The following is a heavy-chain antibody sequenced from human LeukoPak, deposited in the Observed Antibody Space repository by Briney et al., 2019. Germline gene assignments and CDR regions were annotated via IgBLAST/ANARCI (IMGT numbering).Heavy chain of an antibody. V-gene: IGHV1-2*06. Sequence: ASLKVSCKASGDTFTADQIHWARQAPGQGLEWMGRINPNSGDTNYAQKFQGRVTMTRDTSISTAYMELSRLRSEDTAVYYCATGRRYYYGMDVWGQGTTVTASS. CDR2: INPNSGDT. J-gene: IGHJ6*02. CDR1: GDTFTADQ. CDR3: ATGRRYYYGMDV.